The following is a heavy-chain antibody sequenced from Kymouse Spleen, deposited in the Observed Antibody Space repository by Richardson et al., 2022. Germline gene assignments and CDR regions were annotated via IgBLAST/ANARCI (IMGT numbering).Heavy chain of an antibody. V-gene: IGHV6-1*01. CDR3: AKGGTMVRGVITPFDY. CDR1: GDSVSSNSAA. D-gene: IGHD3-10*01. CDR2: TYYRSKWYN. J-gene: IGHJ4*02. Sequence: QVQLQQSGPGLVKPSQTLSLTCAISGDSVSSNSAAWNWIRQSPSRGLEWLGRTYYRSKWYNDYAVSVKSRITINPDTSKNQFSLQLNSVTPEDTAVYYCAKGGTMVRGVITPFDYWGQGTLVTVSS.